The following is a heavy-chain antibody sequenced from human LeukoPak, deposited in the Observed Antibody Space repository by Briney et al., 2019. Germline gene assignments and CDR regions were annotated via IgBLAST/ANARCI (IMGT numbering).Heavy chain of an antibody. J-gene: IGHJ4*02. CDR1: GFTFSSYA. D-gene: IGHD6-13*01. V-gene: IGHV3-30*04. CDR3: ARDIAAADTVDY. CDR2: ISYDGSNK. Sequence: GGSLRLSCAASGFTFSSYAMHWVRQAPGKGLEWVAVISYDGSNKYYADSVKGRFTISRDNSKNTLYLQTNSLRAEDTAVYYCARDIAAADTVDYWGQGTLVTVSS.